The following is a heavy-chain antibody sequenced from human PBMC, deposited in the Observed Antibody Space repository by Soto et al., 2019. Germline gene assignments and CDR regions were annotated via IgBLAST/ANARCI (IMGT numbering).Heavy chain of an antibody. J-gene: IGHJ4*02. Sequence: QVQLVESGGGVVQPGRSLRLSCAASGFTFSSYAMHWVRQAPGKGLEWVAVISYDGSNKYYADSVKGRFTISRDNSKNTLYLQMNGLRAEDTAVYYCASEGAGATFFDYWGQGTLVTVSS. CDR3: ASEGAGATFFDY. CDR2: ISYDGSNK. D-gene: IGHD1-26*01. CDR1: GFTFSSYA. V-gene: IGHV3-30-3*01.